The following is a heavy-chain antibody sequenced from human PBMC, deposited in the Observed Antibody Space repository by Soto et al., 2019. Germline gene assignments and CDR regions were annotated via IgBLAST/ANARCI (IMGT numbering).Heavy chain of an antibody. V-gene: IGHV1-69*13. CDR1: GGTFSSYA. J-gene: IGHJ3*02. CDR3: ARSLESSWLQLADAFDI. CDR2: IIPIFGTA. D-gene: IGHD5-12*01. Sequence: SVKVSCKASGGTFSSYAISWVRQAPGQGLEWMGGIIPIFGTANYAQKFQGRVTITADESTSTAYMELSSLRSEDTAVYYCARSLESSWLQLADAFDIWGQGTMVTVSS.